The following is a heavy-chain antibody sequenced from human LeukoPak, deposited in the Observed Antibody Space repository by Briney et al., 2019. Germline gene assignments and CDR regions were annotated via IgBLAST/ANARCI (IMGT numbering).Heavy chain of an antibody. CDR3: AKDLRYFDWGRA. Sequence: GGSLRLSCAASGFTVSSNYMSWVRQAPGKGLEWVSVIYSGGSTYYADSVKGRFTISRDNSKNTLYLQMNSLRAEDTAVYYCAKDLRYFDWGRAWGQGTLVTVSS. D-gene: IGHD3-9*01. J-gene: IGHJ5*02. CDR2: IYSGGST. CDR1: GFTVSSNY. V-gene: IGHV3-53*01.